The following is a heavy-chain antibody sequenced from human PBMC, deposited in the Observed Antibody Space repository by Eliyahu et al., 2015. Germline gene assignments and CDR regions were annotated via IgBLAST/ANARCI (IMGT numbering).Heavy chain of an antibody. Sequence: EVQLLXSGXGLVQPGGSLRLSCXXSGFTFSSYAMSWVRQAPGKGXEWXSAISGSGGSTYYADSVKGRFTISRDNSKNTLYXQMNSLRAEDTAVYYCAKFNGDYALDYWGQGTLVTVSS. CDR3: AKFNGDYALDY. CDR2: ISGSGGST. D-gene: IGHD4-17*01. CDR1: GFTFSSYA. V-gene: IGHV3-23*01. J-gene: IGHJ4*02.